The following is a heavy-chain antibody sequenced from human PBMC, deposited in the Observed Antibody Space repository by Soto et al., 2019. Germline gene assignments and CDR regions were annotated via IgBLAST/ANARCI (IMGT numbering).Heavy chain of an antibody. J-gene: IGHJ4*02. V-gene: IGHV3-23*01. CDR1: GFTSSSYA. Sequence: EVQLLESGGGLVQPGGSLRLSCAASGFTSSSYAMSWVRQAPGKGLEWVSAISGSGGSTYYADSVKGRFTISRDNSKNTLYLQMNSLRAEDTAVYYRAKDSQQQLVRDYFDYWGQGTLVTVSS. CDR3: AKDSQQQLVRDYFDY. D-gene: IGHD6-13*01. CDR2: ISGSGGST.